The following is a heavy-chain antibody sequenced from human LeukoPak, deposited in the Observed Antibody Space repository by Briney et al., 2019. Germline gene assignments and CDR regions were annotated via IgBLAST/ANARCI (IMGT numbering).Heavy chain of an antibody. V-gene: IGHV3-66*02. CDR2: ICSGGST. CDR1: GFTVSSNY. CDR3: ARGTLDVIGMDV. J-gene: IGHJ6*02. Sequence: GGSLRLSCAASGFTVSSNYMSWVRQAPGKGLEWVSVICSGGSTYYADSVKGRFTISRDNSKNTLYLQMNSLRAEDTAVYYCARGTLDVIGMDVWGQGTTVTVSS. D-gene: IGHD1-1*01.